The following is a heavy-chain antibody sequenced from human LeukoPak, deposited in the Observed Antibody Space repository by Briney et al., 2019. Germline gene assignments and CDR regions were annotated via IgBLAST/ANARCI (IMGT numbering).Heavy chain of an antibody. Sequence: GGSLRLSCVASGYTFSSYSINWVRHAPGKGLEWVSSISVRSNYIYYADSVRGRFIISRDHARDSLYLQMNSLRAEDTAVYFCVRLRRNSDTSGFYYYYDFWGQGTLVTVSS. D-gene: IGHD3-22*01. V-gene: IGHV3-21*01. CDR1: GYTFSSYS. CDR2: ISVRSNYI. J-gene: IGHJ4*02. CDR3: VRLRRNSDTSGFYYYYDF.